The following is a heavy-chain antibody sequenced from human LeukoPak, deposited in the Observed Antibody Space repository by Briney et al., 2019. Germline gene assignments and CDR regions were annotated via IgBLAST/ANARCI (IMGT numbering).Heavy chain of an antibody. Sequence: PSETLSLACTASGGSISSYYWSWIRQPPGKGLEWIGYIYYSGSTNYNPSLKSRVTISVDTSKNQFSLRLSSVTAADTAVYYCARATGYLIEDYFDYWGQGTLVTVSS. J-gene: IGHJ4*02. CDR3: ARATGYLIEDYFDY. V-gene: IGHV4-59*01. CDR1: GGSISSYY. CDR2: IYYSGST. D-gene: IGHD3-22*01.